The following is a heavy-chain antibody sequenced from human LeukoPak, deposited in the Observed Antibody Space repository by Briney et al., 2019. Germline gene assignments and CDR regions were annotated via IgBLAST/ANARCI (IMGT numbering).Heavy chain of an antibody. J-gene: IGHJ4*02. D-gene: IGHD6-13*01. Sequence: GGSLRPSCAASGFTFSSYSMNWVRQAPGKGLEWVSSIISSSSYIYYADSVKGRFTISRDNAKNSLYLQMNSLRAEDTAVYYCARDMGSSWYPFDYWGRGTLVTVSS. CDR3: ARDMGSSWYPFDY. CDR2: IISSSSYI. V-gene: IGHV3-21*01. CDR1: GFTFSSYS.